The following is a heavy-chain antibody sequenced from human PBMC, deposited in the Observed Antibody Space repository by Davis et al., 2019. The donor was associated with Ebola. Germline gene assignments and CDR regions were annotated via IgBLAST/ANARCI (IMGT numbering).Heavy chain of an antibody. D-gene: IGHD5-18*01. CDR2: IYYSGST. CDR3: ARWIQLWLSSSGMDV. Sequence: MPSETLSLTCTVSGGSISSGGYYWSWIRQPPGKGLEWIGYIYYSGSTNYNPSLKSRVTISVDTSKNQFSLKLSSVTAADTAVYYCARWIQLWLSSSGMDVWGQGTTVTVSS. CDR1: GGSISSGGYY. J-gene: IGHJ6*02. V-gene: IGHV4-61*08.